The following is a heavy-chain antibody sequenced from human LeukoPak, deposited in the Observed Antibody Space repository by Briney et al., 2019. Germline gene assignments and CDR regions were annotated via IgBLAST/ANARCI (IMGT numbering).Heavy chain of an antibody. CDR3: AIDEPNYAPYDFDY. J-gene: IGHJ4*02. CDR1: RFTFINAW. D-gene: IGHD4/OR15-4a*01. CDR2: IKSKADGETT. Sequence: GGSLRLSCAASRFTFINAWMNWVRQAPGKGLEWVGRIKSKADGETTDYAAPVKGRFTISSDDSNNMVYLQMSSLKVEDTAVYYCAIDEPNYAPYDFDYWGQGTLVTVSS. V-gene: IGHV3-15*01.